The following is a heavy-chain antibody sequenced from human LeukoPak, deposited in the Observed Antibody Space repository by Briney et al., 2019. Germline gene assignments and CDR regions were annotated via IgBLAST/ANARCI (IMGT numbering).Heavy chain of an antibody. Sequence: ETLSLTCTVSGGSISSYYWSWIRQPPGKGLEWVSSISASGGNTYYADSVKGRFTISRDNSKNTLYLQMNSVRGEDTAIYYCAKPLSSNWRSIDSWGQGTLVTVSS. CDR1: GGSISSYY. D-gene: IGHD6-13*01. V-gene: IGHV3-23*01. J-gene: IGHJ4*02. CDR3: AKPLSSNWRSIDS. CDR2: ISASGGNT.